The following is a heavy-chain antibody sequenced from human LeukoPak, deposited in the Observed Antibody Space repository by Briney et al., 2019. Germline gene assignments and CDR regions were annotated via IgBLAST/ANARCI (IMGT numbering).Heavy chain of an antibody. D-gene: IGHD6-13*01. CDR2: ISAYNGNT. V-gene: IGHV1-18*01. J-gene: IGHJ3*02. Sequence: ASVKVSCKASGYTFTSYGISWVRQAPGQGLEWMGWISAYNGNTNYAQKLQGRVTMTTDTSTSTAYMELRSLRSDDTAVYYCARVWWGYSSSWYLGGDALDIWGQGTMVTVSS. CDR1: GYTFTSYG. CDR3: ARVWWGYSSSWYLGGDALDI.